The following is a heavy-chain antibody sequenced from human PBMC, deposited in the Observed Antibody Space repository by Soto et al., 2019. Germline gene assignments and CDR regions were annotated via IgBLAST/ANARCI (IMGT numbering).Heavy chain of an antibody. J-gene: IGHJ4*02. CDR2: ISSSSSTI. V-gene: IGHV3-48*02. CDR3: ARDFSRDYYDSSGYYETTY. D-gene: IGHD3-22*01. Sequence: PGGSLRLSCAASGFTFSSYSMNWVRQAPGKGLEWVSYISSSSSTIYYADSVKGRFTISRDNAKNSLYLQMNSLRDEDTAVYYCARDFSRDYYDSSGYYETTYWGQGTLVTVSS. CDR1: GFTFSSYS.